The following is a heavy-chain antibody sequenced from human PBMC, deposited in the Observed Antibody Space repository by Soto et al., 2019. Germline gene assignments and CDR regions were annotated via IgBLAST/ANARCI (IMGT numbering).Heavy chain of an antibody. Sequence: KHTLASVKVSCKASGGTFSSYTISWVRQAPGQGLERMGRIIPILGIANYAQKFQGRVTITADKSTSTAYMELSSLRSEDTAVYYCARVSPCYDSSGYYLRCPHPDYWG. CDR1: GGTFSSYT. CDR2: IIPILGIA. D-gene: IGHD3-22*01. CDR3: ARVSPCYDSSGYYLRCPHPDY. J-gene: IGHJ4*01. V-gene: IGHV1-69*02.